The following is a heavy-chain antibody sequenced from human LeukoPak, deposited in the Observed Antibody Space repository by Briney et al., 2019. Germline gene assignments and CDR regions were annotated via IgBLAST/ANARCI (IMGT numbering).Heavy chain of an antibody. CDR3: TTDPRDFDWSTYDY. Sequence: PGGSLRLSCAASGFTFSSYWMSWVRQAPGKGLEWVGRIKSKTDGGTTDYAAPVKGRFTISRDDSKNTLYLQMNSLKTEDTAVYYCTTDPRDFDWSTYDYWGQGTLVTVSS. J-gene: IGHJ4*02. CDR2: IKSKTDGGTT. V-gene: IGHV3-15*01. CDR1: GFTFSSYW. D-gene: IGHD3-9*01.